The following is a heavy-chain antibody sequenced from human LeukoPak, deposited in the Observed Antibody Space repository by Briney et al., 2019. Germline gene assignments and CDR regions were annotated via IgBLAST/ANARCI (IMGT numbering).Heavy chain of an antibody. CDR2: INPNSGGT. J-gene: IGHJ3*02. CDR3: ARDYYDNSGFGAFDI. Sequence: ASVKVSCKTSGYTFTAHYMHWVRQAPGQGLEWMGWINPNSGGTKYAQNFQGSVTMTSDTSIRTFYMELSRLRSDDTAVYYCARDYYDNSGFGAFDIWGQGTMVTVSS. V-gene: IGHV1-2*02. D-gene: IGHD3-22*01. CDR1: GYTFTAHY.